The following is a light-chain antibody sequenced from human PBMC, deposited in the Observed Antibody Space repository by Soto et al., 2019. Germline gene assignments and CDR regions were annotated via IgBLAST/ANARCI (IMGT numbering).Light chain of an antibody. CDR3: QQYNNWPYT. J-gene: IGKJ2*01. Sequence: EIVMTQSPATLSVSTGERVTLSCRASQSVNSNLAWYQQNLGQAPRLLIFSASTRATGVPARFSGSGSGTEFTLTISSLQSEDCAIHYCQQYNNWPYTFGQGTKVDIK. CDR1: QSVNSN. V-gene: IGKV3D-15*01. CDR2: SAS.